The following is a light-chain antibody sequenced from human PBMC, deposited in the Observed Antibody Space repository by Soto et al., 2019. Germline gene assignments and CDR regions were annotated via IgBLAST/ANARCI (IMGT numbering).Light chain of an antibody. CDR3: QQNNKWPPVT. V-gene: IGKV3-15*01. CDR2: GAS. CDR1: QTISND. J-gene: IGKJ4*01. Sequence: EVVMTQSPATVSVSPGEGVTLSCRASQTISNDLAWYQQKTGPAPRLLTYGASTRATGVPARFSGGGSGTEFPLTISRLQSEDFAFYYCQQNNKWPPVTFGRGTKVDIK.